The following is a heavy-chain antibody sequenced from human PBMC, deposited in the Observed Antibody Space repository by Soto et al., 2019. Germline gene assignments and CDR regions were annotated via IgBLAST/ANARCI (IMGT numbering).Heavy chain of an antibody. V-gene: IGHV1-46*01. CDR3: VRGDCTTPHCYGHFQI. Sequence: ASVKFSCKCSGYKFTTYFIHWVRQAPGQGLEWMGMIHPSGDTGYAQKFRGRVTMTIDTSTTTAYMELRNLTSEDTAVYFSVRGDCTTPHCYGHFQICGQRTPGTVSS. D-gene: IGHD2-15*01. CDR1: GYKFTTYF. CDR2: IHPSGDT. J-gene: IGHJ1*01.